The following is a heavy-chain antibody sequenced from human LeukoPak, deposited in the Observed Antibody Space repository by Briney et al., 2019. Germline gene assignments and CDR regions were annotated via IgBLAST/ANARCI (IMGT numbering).Heavy chain of an antibody. CDR2: IYYSGNT. Sequence: PSETLSLTCAVSGGSISSNSYYWGWVRQSPGKGLEWIGAIYYSGNTYYSPSLKSRVTISADTSKNQFSLNLSAVTAADAAAYYCARHVATNYYYNYYGLDVWGQGTTVTVSS. CDR1: GGSISSNSYY. J-gene: IGHJ6*02. V-gene: IGHV4-39*01. CDR3: ARHVATNYYYNYYGLDV.